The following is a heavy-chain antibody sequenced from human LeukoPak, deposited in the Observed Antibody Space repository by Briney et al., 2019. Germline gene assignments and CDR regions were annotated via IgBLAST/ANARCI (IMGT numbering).Heavy chain of an antibody. CDR2: IYPGDSDT. Sequence: GESLKISCKGSGYSFTNSWIGWVRQMPGKGLEWMGVIYPGDSDTRYSPPFQGQVTISADKSISTAYLQWRSLKASDTAMYYCARALTGDHLVVDWFDPWGQGTLVTVSS. CDR1: GYSFTNSW. CDR3: ARALTGDHLVVDWFDP. V-gene: IGHV5-51*01. D-gene: IGHD3-9*01. J-gene: IGHJ5*02.